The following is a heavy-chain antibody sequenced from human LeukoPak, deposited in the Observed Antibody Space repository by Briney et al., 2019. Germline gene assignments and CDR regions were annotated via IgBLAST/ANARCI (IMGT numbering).Heavy chain of an antibody. D-gene: IGHD6-13*01. CDR1: GFTFDDYA. CDR2: ISWNSGSI. Sequence: TGGSLRLSCAASGFTFDDYAMHWVRQAPGKGLEWVSGISWNSGSIGYADSVKGRFTISRDNAKNSLYLQMNSLRAEDVALYYCAKNLLRKTAAGKRDAFDIWGQGTMVTVSS. V-gene: IGHV3-9*03. CDR3: AKNLLRKTAAGKRDAFDI. J-gene: IGHJ3*02.